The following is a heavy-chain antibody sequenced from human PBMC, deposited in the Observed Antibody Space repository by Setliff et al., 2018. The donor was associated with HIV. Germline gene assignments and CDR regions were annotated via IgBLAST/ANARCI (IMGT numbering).Heavy chain of an antibody. CDR3: ARRYRIAARPKWFDP. V-gene: IGHV4-34*01. CDR2: INHHKHT. D-gene: IGHD6-6*01. J-gene: IGHJ5*02. Sequence: PSETLSLTCVVYGGSFGGYYWSWIRQPPGKGLEWIGEINHHKHTNYNPSLKSRVTMSVDTSKNQFSLKLSSVTAADTAVYYCARRYRIAARPKWFDPWGQGTLVTVSS. CDR1: GGSFGGYY.